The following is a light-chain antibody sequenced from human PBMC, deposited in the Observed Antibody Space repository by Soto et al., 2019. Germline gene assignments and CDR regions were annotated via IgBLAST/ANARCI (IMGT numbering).Light chain of an antibody. CDR1: QSVSSN. CDR2: GAS. Sequence: EIVITQSPATLSVSPGERATLSCRASQSVSSNLAWYQQKPGQAPRLLIYGASTRATGIPARFSGSGSGTEFTLTICSLQSEDFAVYYCQQYNNWPRTFGQGTK. CDR3: QQYNNWPRT. V-gene: IGKV3-15*01. J-gene: IGKJ1*01.